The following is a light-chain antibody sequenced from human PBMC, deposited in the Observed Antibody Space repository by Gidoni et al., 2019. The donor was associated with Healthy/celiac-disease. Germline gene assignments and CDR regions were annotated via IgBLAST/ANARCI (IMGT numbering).Light chain of an antibody. V-gene: IGLV2-14*01. CDR1: SSDVGGYTY. Sequence: QSALNQPASVSGSPGQSITISCTGTSSDVGGYTYVSWYQQHPGKAPKLMIYDVSNRPSGVSNRFSGSKSGNTASLTISGLQAEDEADYYCSSYTSSSTFWVFGGGTKLTVL. J-gene: IGLJ3*02. CDR3: SSYTSSSTFWV. CDR2: DVS.